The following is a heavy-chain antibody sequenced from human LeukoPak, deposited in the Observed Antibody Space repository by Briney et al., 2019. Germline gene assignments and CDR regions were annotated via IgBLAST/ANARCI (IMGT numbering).Heavy chain of an antibody. Sequence: SETLSLTCTVPGGSISSYYWSWIRQPPGKGLEWTGYIYYSGSTNYNPSLKSRVTISVDTSKNQFSLKLSSVTAADTAVYYCARGAKDSSGYYGDYFDYWGQGTLVTVSS. CDR3: ARGAKDSSGYYGDYFDY. D-gene: IGHD3-22*01. CDR2: IYYSGST. V-gene: IGHV4-59*01. CDR1: GGSISSYY. J-gene: IGHJ4*02.